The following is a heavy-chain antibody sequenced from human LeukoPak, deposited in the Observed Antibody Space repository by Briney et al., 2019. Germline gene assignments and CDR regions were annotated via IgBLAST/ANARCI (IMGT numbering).Heavy chain of an antibody. CDR3: AGTPGIAVAGTIDY. D-gene: IGHD6-19*01. Sequence: PSETLSLTCTVSGGSISSGDYYWSWIRQPPGKGLEWIGYIYYSGSTYYNPSLKSRVTISVDTSKNQFSLKLSSVTAADTAVYYCAGTPGIAVAGTIDYWGQGTLVTVSS. J-gene: IGHJ4*02. CDR1: GGSISSGDYY. CDR2: IYYSGST. V-gene: IGHV4-30-4*02.